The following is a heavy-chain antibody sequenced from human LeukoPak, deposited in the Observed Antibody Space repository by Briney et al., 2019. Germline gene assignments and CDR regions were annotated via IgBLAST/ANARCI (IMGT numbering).Heavy chain of an antibody. Sequence: ASVKVSCKASGYSFTSYGISWVRQAPGQGLEWMGWISVYNGNTNYAQKLQGRVTMTTDTSTSTAYMELGSLRSDDTAVYYCARVGARSGWHPIAFDYWGQGTRVTVSS. D-gene: IGHD6-19*01. CDR2: ISVYNGNT. V-gene: IGHV1-18*01. J-gene: IGHJ4*02. CDR3: ARVGARSGWHPIAFDY. CDR1: GYSFTSYG.